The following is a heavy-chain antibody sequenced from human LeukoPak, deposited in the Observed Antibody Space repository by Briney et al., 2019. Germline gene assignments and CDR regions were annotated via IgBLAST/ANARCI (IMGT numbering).Heavy chain of an antibody. Sequence: SGGSLRLSCAASGFTFSSYAMSWVRQAPGKGLERVSAISGSGGSTYYADSVKGRFTISRDNSKNTLYLQMNSLRAEDTAVYYCAKIAPKGATPRGGVLDYWGQGTLVTVPS. CDR3: AKIAPKGATPRGGVLDY. CDR2: ISGSGGST. D-gene: IGHD1-26*01. V-gene: IGHV3-23*01. J-gene: IGHJ4*02. CDR1: GFTFSSYA.